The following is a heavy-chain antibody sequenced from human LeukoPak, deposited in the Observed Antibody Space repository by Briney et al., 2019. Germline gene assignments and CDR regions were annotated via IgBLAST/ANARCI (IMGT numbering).Heavy chain of an antibody. V-gene: IGHV4-34*01. Sequence: PSETLSLTCTVSGGSISSYYWSWIRQPPGKGLEWVGEINHSGSTNYNPSLKSRVTISVDTSKNQFSLRLTSVTAADAAVYYCARVPKGATDNYFDCWGQGTLVTVSS. J-gene: IGHJ4*02. D-gene: IGHD1-26*01. CDR1: GGSISSYY. CDR3: ARVPKGATDNYFDC. CDR2: INHSGST.